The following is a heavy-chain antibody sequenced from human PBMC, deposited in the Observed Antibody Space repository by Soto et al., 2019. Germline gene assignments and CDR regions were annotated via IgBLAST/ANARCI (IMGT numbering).Heavy chain of an antibody. CDR2: IGPSGDIT. Sequence: EVQVLESGGDLVQPGGSLRLSCAASGFTFSTYAMSWVRQAPGKGLEWVSAIGPSGDITYYADSVKGRFTISRDNSKNTLFLQMSSLRAEDTAVYYCVAISRYSGWSGVYWGQGTLVTVSS. D-gene: IGHD1-26*01. V-gene: IGHV3-23*01. CDR1: GFTFSTYA. J-gene: IGHJ4*02. CDR3: VAISRYSGWSGVY.